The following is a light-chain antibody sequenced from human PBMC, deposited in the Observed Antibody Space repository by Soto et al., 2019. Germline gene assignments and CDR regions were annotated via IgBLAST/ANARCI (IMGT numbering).Light chain of an antibody. CDR3: QQSYSTPYT. CDR2: AAS. Sequence: DIQMTQSPSSLSASVETESTSPAGQVRTLATYLNWYQQKPGKAPKLLIYAASSLQSGVPSRFSGSGSGTDFTLTISSLQPEDFATYYCQQSYSTPYTFGQGTKLEIK. J-gene: IGKJ2*01. V-gene: IGKV1-39*01. CDR1: RTLATY.